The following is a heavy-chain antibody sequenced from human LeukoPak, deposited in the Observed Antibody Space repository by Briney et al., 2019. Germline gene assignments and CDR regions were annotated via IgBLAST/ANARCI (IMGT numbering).Heavy chain of an antibody. CDR2: INQCGSEK. D-gene: IGHD3-16*01. J-gene: IGHJ4*02. CDR1: GFTFSSYW. CDR3: ARGGGNFDY. V-gene: IGHV3-7*04. Sequence: GGSLRLSCAASGFTFSSYWMNWVRQAPGKGLEWVANINQCGSEKYYVDSVKGRFTISRDNAKNSLYLQMNSLRAEDTAVYYCARGGGNFDYWGQGTLVTVSS.